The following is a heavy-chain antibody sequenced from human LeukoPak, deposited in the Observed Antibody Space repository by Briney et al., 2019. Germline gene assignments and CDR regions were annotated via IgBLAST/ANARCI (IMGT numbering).Heavy chain of an antibody. CDR2: IYYSGST. CDR1: GGSISSYY. D-gene: IGHD3-10*01. J-gene: IGHJ4*02. V-gene: IGHV4-59*12. Sequence: SETLSLTCTVSGGSISSYYWSWIRQPPGKGLEWIGYIYYSGSTNYNPSLKSRVTISVDRSKNQFSLKLSSVTAADTAVYYCARMAVRGGTYFDYWGQGTLVTVSS. CDR3: ARMAVRGGTYFDY.